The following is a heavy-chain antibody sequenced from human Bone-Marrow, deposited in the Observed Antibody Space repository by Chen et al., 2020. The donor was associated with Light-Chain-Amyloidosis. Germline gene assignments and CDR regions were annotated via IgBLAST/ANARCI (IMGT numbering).Heavy chain of an antibody. V-gene: IGHV4-4*07. CDR1: GDSIENHY. Sequence: QLQESGPGLVKPSETLSLTCSVSGDSIENHYWTWIRQPAGGGLEWFGRIYSTGGTYFNPSLESRLSMSVDTSKNQFSLNLASITAADTAVYYCASSLVRGAFYGLDVWGQGTAVIVSS. J-gene: IGHJ6*02. D-gene: IGHD3-10*01. CDR2: IYSTGGT. CDR3: ASSLVRGAFYGLDV.